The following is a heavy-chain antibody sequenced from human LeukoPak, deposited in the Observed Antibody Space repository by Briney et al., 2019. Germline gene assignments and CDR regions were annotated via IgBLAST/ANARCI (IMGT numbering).Heavy chain of an antibody. J-gene: IGHJ4*02. Sequence: GGSLRLSCAASGFTFSSYSMNWVRQAPGKGLEWVSSISSSSSYIYYADSVKGRFTISRDNANNSLFLDLKSLRVEDTAVYYCGRIDQRILKTGVAPCLDYWGQGTLVTVSS. CDR1: GFTFSSYS. CDR2: ISSSSSYI. D-gene: IGHD5/OR15-5a*01. V-gene: IGHV3-21*01. CDR3: GRIDQRILKTGVAPCLDY.